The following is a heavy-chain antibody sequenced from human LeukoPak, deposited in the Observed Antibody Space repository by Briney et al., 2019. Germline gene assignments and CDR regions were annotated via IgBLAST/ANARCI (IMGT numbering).Heavy chain of an antibody. CDR3: VKHRESVGLLWFGELLSGYYYGMDV. Sequence: GGSLRLSCSASGFTFSSYAMHWVRQAPGKGMEYVSAISSNGGSKYYADSVKGRFTIYRDNSMNTLYLQMSSLRPEDTALYYCVKHRESVGLLWFGELLSGYYYGMDVWGKGTTVTVSS. D-gene: IGHD3-10*01. J-gene: IGHJ6*04. CDR2: ISSNGGSK. V-gene: IGHV3-64D*06. CDR1: GFTFSSYA.